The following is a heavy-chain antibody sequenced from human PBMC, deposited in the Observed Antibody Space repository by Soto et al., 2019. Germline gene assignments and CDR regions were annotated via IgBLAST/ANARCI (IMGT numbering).Heavy chain of an antibody. Sequence: EVQLLESGGGLVQPGGSLRLSCAGSGFTFSHYAMSWVRQAPGKGLEWVSAISRSGGTTYYADSVKGQFTISRDNSKNTLYLQMNSLRAEDTAVYYCAKDLLTGGDYYVAGYWGQGTLVTVSS. CDR1: GFTFSHYA. CDR3: AKDLLTGGDYYVAGY. J-gene: IGHJ4*02. CDR2: ISRSGGTT. D-gene: IGHD3-22*01. V-gene: IGHV3-23*01.